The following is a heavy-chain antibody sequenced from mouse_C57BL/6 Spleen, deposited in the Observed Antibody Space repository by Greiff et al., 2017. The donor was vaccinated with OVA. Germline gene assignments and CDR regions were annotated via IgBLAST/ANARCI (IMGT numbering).Heavy chain of an antibody. CDR3: ARGDDYYAY. V-gene: IGHV1-54*01. CDR1: GYAFTNYL. J-gene: IGHJ3*01. D-gene: IGHD2-3*01. Sequence: VKLMESGAELVRPGTSVKVSCKASGYAFTNYLIEWVKQRPGQGLEWIGVINPGSGGTNYNEKFKGKATLTADKSSSTAYMQLSSLTSEDSAVYFCARGDDYYAYWGQGTLVTVSA. CDR2: INPGSGGT.